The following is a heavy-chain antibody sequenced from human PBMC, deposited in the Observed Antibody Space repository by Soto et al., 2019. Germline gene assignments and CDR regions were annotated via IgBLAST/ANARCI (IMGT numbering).Heavy chain of an antibody. CDR2: ISPSETTI. D-gene: IGHD4-17*01. Sequence: VGSLRLSCVASGFSFSSYSMNWVRQAPGKGLEWVAYISPSETTIYYADSVQGRFTISRDDSKNSVYLQMDGLRVDDSALYYCARLLYDSGDYVGYWGQGTLVTVSS. V-gene: IGHV3-48*01. J-gene: IGHJ4*02. CDR1: GFSFSSYS. CDR3: ARLLYDSGDYVGY.